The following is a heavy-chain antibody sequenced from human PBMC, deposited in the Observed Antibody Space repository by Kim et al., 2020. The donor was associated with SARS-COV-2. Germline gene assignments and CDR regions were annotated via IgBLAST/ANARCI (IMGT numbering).Heavy chain of an antibody. CDR3: AREREGIEGGTTGTGTRPPQGGRGPYYYYYYGMDV. D-gene: IGHD1-1*01. CDR1: GGSISSSSYY. V-gene: IGHV4-39*02. J-gene: IGHJ6*02. CDR2: IYYSGST. Sequence: SETLSLTCTVSGGSISSSSYYWGWIRQPPGKGLEWIGSIYYSGSTYYNPSLKSRVTISVDTSKNQFSLKLSSVTAADTAVYYCAREREGIEGGTTGTGTRPPQGGRGPYYYYYYGMDVWGQGTTVTVSS.